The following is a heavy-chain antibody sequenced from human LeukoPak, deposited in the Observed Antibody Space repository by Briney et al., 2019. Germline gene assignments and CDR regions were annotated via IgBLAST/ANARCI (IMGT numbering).Heavy chain of an antibody. V-gene: IGHV3-7*01. Sequence: GGSLRLSCAASGFTFSSYAMHWVRPAPGKGLEWVANIKQDGSEKYYMDSVKGRFTISRDNAKNSLYLQMNSLRAEDTAVYYCASDKLDYWGQGTLVTVSS. CDR2: IKQDGSEK. CDR3: ASDKLDY. J-gene: IGHJ4*02. CDR1: GFTFSSYA.